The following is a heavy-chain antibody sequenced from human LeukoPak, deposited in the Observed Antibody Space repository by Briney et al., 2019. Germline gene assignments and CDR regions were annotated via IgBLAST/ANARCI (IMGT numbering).Heavy chain of an antibody. J-gene: IGHJ4*02. D-gene: IGHD2-2*01. CDR1: GYTFTSYG. CDR2: ISAYNGNT. V-gene: IGHV1-18*04. Sequence: ASAKVSCKASGYTFTSYGISWVRQAPGQGLEWMGWISAYNGNTNYAQKLQGRVTMTTDTSTSTAYMELRSLRSDDTAVYYCARGGRSNIVVVPAAHTYDYRGQGTLVTVSS. CDR3: ARGGRSNIVVVPAAHTYDY.